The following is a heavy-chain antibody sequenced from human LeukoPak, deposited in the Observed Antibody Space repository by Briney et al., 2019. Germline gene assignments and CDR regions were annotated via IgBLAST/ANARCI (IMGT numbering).Heavy chain of an antibody. CDR1: GYSISSGYY. Sequence: PSETLSLTCTVSGYSISSGYYWGWIRQPPGKGLEWIGSIYHSGSTYYNPSLKSRVTISVDTSKNQFSLKLSSVTAADTAVYYCASSASVPTYYYYYYMDVWGKGTTVTVSS. CDR2: IYHSGST. V-gene: IGHV4-38-2*02. CDR3: ASSASVPTYYYYYYMDV. D-gene: IGHD6-6*01. J-gene: IGHJ6*03.